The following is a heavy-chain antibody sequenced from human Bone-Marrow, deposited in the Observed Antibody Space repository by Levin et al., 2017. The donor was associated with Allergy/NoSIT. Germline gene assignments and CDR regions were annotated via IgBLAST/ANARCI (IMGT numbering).Heavy chain of an antibody. CDR2: INPTIRTT. CDR1: GFSFSSYY. J-gene: IGHJ4*02. D-gene: IGHD3-10*02. Sequence: ASVKVSCKASGFSFSSYYLHWVRQAPGQGLEWMGIINPTIRTTNFAQKFQGRVTMTSDTSTSTISMELSSLSFEDTAVYYCAIMFTGGALKYWGQGTLVSVSS. V-gene: IGHV1-46*01. CDR3: AIMFTGGALKY.